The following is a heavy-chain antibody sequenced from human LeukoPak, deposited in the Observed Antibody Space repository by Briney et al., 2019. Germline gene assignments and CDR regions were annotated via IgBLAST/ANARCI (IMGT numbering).Heavy chain of an antibody. V-gene: IGHV3-43D*03. D-gene: IGHD5-24*01. J-gene: IGHJ4*02. CDR1: GFTFDDYA. CDR2: ISWDGGST. CDR3: GKDSHEMAYYFDY. Sequence: GGSLRLSCAASGFTFDDYAMHWVRQAPGKGLEWVSLISWDGGSTYYADSVKGRFTISRDNSKNSLYLQMSSLRAEDTALYYCGKDSHEMAYYFDYWGQGTLVTVSS.